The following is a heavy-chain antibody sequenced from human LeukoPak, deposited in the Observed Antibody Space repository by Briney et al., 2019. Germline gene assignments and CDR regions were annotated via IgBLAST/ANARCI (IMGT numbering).Heavy chain of an antibody. CDR1: GFTFSSYS. V-gene: IGHV3-21*01. J-gene: IGHJ4*02. Sequence: PGGSLRLACAASGFTFSSYSMNWVRQAPGKGLEWVSSISSSSSYIYYADSVKGRFTISRDNAKSSLYLQMNSLRAADTAVYYCARDSSEGTDYWGQGTLVTVSS. CDR3: ARDSSEGTDY. D-gene: IGHD6-25*01. CDR2: ISSSSSYI.